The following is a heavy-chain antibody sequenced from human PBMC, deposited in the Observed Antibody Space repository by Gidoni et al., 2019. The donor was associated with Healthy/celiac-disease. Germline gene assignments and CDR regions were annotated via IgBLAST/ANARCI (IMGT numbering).Heavy chain of an antibody. CDR1: GYTFTSYA. D-gene: IGHD4-17*01. J-gene: IGHJ5*02. CDR3: ARAFGGDYEEHWFDP. Sequence: QVQLVQSGAEVKKPGASVQASCKASGYTFTSYAMHWVRQAPGQRLEWMGWINAGKGNTKYSQKFQGRVTITRDTTASTAYMELSSLRSEDTAVYYCARAFGGDYEEHWFDPWGQGTLVTVSS. V-gene: IGHV1-3*01. CDR2: INAGKGNT.